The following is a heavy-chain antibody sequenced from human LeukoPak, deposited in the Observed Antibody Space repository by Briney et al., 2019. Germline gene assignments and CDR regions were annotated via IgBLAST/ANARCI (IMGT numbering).Heavy chain of an antibody. V-gene: IGHV3-53*04. CDR3: VYVDTVMATGDY. Sequence: GGSLRLSCAASGFTVSNNYVNWVRQAPGKGLEWVSVIYSSGSTYYADSVKGRFTISRHNTTNTQYLQMNSLRPEDAAVYYCVYVDTVMATGDYWGQGTLVTVSS. CDR1: GFTVSNNY. CDR2: IYSSGST. J-gene: IGHJ4*02. D-gene: IGHD5-18*01.